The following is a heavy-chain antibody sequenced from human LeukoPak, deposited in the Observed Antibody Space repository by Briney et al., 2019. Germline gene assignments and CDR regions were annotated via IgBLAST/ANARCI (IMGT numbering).Heavy chain of an antibody. V-gene: IGHV4-59*11. CDR1: GGSISGHF. Sequence: SETQSLTCTVSGGSISGHFWSWIWQPPGEGLEWIGFVSYSGDTNYSPSFNGRVTISLDTSKSQFSLNLNSVTAADTAVYFCARGGASSRYFGYWGQGTLVTVSS. J-gene: IGHJ4*02. D-gene: IGHD1-26*01. CDR2: VSYSGDT. CDR3: ARGGASSRYFGY.